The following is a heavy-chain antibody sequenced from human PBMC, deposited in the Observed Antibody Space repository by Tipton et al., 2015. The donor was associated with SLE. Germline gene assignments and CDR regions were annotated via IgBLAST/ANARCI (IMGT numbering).Heavy chain of an antibody. CDR3: AKVATIDN. CDR2: ITASGSKT. J-gene: IGHJ4*02. CDR1: GFTFSGYA. Sequence: SLRLSCVISGFTFSGYAMSWVRQAPGKGLEWVSVITASGSKTHYADSVKGRFTISRDNSDNTLYLQMNSLRADDTAVYYCAKVATIDNWGQGTLVTVSS. D-gene: IGHD5-24*01. V-gene: IGHV3-23*01.